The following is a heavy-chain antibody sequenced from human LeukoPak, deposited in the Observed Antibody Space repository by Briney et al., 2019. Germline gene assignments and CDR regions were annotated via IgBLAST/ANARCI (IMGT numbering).Heavy chain of an antibody. CDR3: AKDFETGDYFDY. CDR1: GFTVSSNY. V-gene: IGHV3-23*01. Sequence: PGGSLRLSCAASGFTVSSNYMSWVRQAPGKGLEWVSGISGSGGSTYYADSVKGRFIISRDNSKNTLYLQMTSLRAEDTAVYYCAKDFETGDYFDYWGQGTLVTVSS. CDR2: ISGSGGST. J-gene: IGHJ4*02.